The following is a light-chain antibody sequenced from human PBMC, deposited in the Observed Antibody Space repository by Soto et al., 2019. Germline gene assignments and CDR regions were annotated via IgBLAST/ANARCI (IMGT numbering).Light chain of an antibody. CDR2: DVS. CDR1: SSDVGAYNY. CDR3: YSYTSSSTYV. J-gene: IGLJ1*01. V-gene: IGLV2-14*01. Sequence: QSVLTQPASVSGPPGQSITISCTRTSSDVGAYNYVSWYQQHPAKVPKLMIYDVSNRPSGVSDRFSGSKSGNTASLTISGLQAEDEADYYCYSYTSSSTYVFGTGTKVTVL.